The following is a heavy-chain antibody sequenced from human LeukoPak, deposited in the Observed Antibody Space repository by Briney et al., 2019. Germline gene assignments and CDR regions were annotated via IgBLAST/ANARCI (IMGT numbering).Heavy chain of an antibody. CDR3: ARESAITMVRGVMDY. CDR1: GGSISSSSYY. J-gene: IGHJ4*02. Sequence: SETLSLTCTVSGGSISSSSYYWGWIRQPPGKGLEWIGSIYYSGSTYYNPSLKSRVTISVDTSKNQFSLKLSSVTAADTAVYYCARESAITMVRGVMDYWGLGTLVTVSS. D-gene: IGHD3-10*01. V-gene: IGHV4-39*07. CDR2: IYYSGST.